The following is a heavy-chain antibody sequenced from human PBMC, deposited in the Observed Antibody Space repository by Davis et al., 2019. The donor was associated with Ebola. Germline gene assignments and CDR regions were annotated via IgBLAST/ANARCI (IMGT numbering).Heavy chain of an antibody. V-gene: IGHV1-69*13. J-gene: IGHJ4*02. CDR2: IIPIFGTA. D-gene: IGHD6-19*01. CDR1: GYTFSSYD. Sequence: SVKVSCKASGYTFSSYDINWVRQAPGQGLEWMGGIIPIFGTANYAQKFQGRVTITADESTSTAYMELSSLRSEDTAVYYCARESPYSSGWYDYWGQGTLVTVSS. CDR3: ARESPYSSGWYDY.